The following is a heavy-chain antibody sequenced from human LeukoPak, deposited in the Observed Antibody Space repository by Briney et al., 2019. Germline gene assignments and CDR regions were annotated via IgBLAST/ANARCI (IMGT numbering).Heavy chain of an antibody. CDR3: ARGIYYENSGYMN. CDR2: ISSSSSYV. CDR1: GFSFRISS. J-gene: IGHJ4*02. V-gene: IGHV3-21*04. D-gene: IGHD3-22*01. Sequence: GGSLRLSCAASGFSFRISSMSWVRQAPGKGLEWVSSISSSSSYVYYADSVKGRFTISRDNAKNTVYLQMNSLRAEDTAVYYCARGIYYENSGYMNWGQGTLVAVSS.